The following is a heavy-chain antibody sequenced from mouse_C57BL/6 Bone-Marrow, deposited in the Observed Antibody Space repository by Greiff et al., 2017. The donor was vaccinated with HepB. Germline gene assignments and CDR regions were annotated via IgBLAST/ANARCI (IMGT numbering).Heavy chain of an antibody. CDR1: GYTFTSYW. D-gene: IGHD2-5*01. CDR3: ARTYCSNYGAMDY. J-gene: IGHJ4*01. CDR2: IDPSDSYT. V-gene: IGHV1-69*01. Sequence: VQLQQPGAELVMPGASVKLSCKASGYTFTSYWMHWVKQRPGQGLEWIGEIDPSDSYTNYNQKFKGKSTLTVDKSSSTASMQLSSLTSEDSAVYYCARTYCSNYGAMDYWGQGTSVTVSS.